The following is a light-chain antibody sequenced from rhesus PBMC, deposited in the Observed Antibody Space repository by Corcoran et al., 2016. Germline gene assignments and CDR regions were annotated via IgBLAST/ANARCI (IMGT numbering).Light chain of an antibody. CDR3: FQGMQLPWT. Sequence: DIVMTQTPLSLPVTPGEPASISCRSSQSLLYSNGYTYLFWYLLKPGQSPQVLIYLGSNRASGVPDRFSCSWSGTNFTLKISRVEAEDVGLYYCFQGMQLPWTFGQGTKVEIK. V-gene: IGKV2-78*01. CDR1: QSLLYSNGYTY. CDR2: LGS. J-gene: IGKJ1*01.